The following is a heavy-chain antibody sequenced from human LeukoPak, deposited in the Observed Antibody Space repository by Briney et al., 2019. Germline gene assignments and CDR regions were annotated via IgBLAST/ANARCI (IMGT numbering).Heavy chain of an antibody. CDR3: ARDTLLPYYYDSSGYSG. J-gene: IGHJ4*02. CDR2: ISAYNGNT. D-gene: IGHD3-22*01. CDR1: GYTFTGHY. Sequence: ASVKVSCKASGYTFTGHYMHWVRQAPGQGLEWMGWISAYNGNTNYAQELQGRVTMTTDTSTSTAYMELRSLRSDDTAVYYCARDTLLPYYYDSSGYSGWGQGTLVTVSS. V-gene: IGHV1-18*04.